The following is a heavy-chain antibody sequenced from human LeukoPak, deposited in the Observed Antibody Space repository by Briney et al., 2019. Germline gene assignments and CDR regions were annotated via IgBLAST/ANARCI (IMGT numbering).Heavy chain of an antibody. CDR3: ARDYGGNLDY. CDR1: GFSFSTYW. CDR2: IKQDGSDK. D-gene: IGHD4-23*01. Sequence: AGSLRLSCAASGFSFSTYWMAWVRQAPGKGLEWVANIKQDGSDKNYVDSVKGRFTISRDNAKNSLFLQMNSLRVEDTAVYYCARDYGGNLDYWGQGTLVTVSS. V-gene: IGHV3-7*05. J-gene: IGHJ4*02.